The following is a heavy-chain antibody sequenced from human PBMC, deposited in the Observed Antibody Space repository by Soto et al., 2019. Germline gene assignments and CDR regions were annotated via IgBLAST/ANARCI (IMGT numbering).Heavy chain of an antibody. CDR3: ARYQDFWSGPYFDY. CDR2: IIPIFGTA. CDR1: GGTFSSYA. J-gene: IGHJ4*02. D-gene: IGHD3-3*01. V-gene: IGHV1-69*13. Sequence: SSVKVSSKASGGTFSSYAISWVRQAPGQGLEWRGGIIPIFGTANYAQKFQGRVTITADESTSTAYMELSSLRSEDTAVYYCARYQDFWSGPYFDYWGQGTRVTVSS.